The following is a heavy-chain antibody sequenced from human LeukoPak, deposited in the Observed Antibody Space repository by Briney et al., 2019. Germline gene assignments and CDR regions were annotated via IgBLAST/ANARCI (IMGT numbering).Heavy chain of an antibody. CDR1: GFTFSNAW. CDR3: TIDPDY. V-gene: IGHV3-15*01. CDR2: IKCRTDGGTT. J-gene: IGHJ4*02. Sequence: GGSLRLSCAASGFTFSNAWMSGVRRAPGKGREWVGRIKCRTDGGTTDYAATVKGRFTISRDDSKNTLYLQMNSLKTEDTAVYYCTIDPDYWGQGTLVTVSS. D-gene: IGHD2-15*01.